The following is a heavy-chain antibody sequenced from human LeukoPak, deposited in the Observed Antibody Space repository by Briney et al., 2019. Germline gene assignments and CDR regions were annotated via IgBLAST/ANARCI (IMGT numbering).Heavy chain of an antibody. CDR1: GFTFSRYW. Sequence: PGGSLRLSCTASGFTFSRYWIHWVRQAPGKGLEWVSSISSSSSYIYYADSVKGRFTISRDNAKNSLYLQMNSLRAEDTAVYYCAKGGADYYDSSGYLFDYWGQGTLVTVSS. J-gene: IGHJ4*02. CDR3: AKGGADYYDSSGYLFDY. D-gene: IGHD3-22*01. V-gene: IGHV3-21*04. CDR2: ISSSSSYI.